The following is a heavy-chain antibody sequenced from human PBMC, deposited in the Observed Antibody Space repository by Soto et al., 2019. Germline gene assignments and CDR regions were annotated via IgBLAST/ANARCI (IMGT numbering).Heavy chain of an antibody. CDR1: GGSISSYH. CDR3: ARGGYYDFWSGYYAVEFDFDY. CDR2: IYYSGST. Sequence: SETLSLTCTVSGGSISSYHWSWIRQPPGKGLKWIGYIYYSGSTNYNPSLKSRVTISVDTSKNQFSLKLSSVTAADTAVYYCARGGYYDFWSGYYAVEFDFDYWGQGTLVT. J-gene: IGHJ4*02. V-gene: IGHV4-59*01. D-gene: IGHD3-3*01.